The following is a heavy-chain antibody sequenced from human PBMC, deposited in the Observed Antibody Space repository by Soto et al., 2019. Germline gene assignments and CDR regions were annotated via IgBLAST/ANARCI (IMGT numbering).Heavy chain of an antibody. CDR3: ARENVPAAISRSYYYYYMDV. D-gene: IGHD2-2*01. CDR1: GGSISSGGYY. V-gene: IGHV4-31*03. CDR2: IYYSGST. Sequence: QVQLQESGPGLVKPSQTRSLTCTVSGGSISSGGYYWSWIRQHPGKGLEWIGYIYYSGSTYYNPSLKSRVTISVDTSKNQFSLKLSSVTAADTAVYYCARENVPAAISRSYYYYYMDVWGKGTTVTVSS. J-gene: IGHJ6*03.